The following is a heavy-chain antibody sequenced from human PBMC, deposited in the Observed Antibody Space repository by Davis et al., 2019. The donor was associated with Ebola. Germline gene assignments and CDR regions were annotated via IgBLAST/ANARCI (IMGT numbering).Heavy chain of an antibody. CDR1: GYTFTSYY. D-gene: IGHD2-8*02. CDR2: INPSGGST. Sequence: ASVKVSCKASGYTFTSYYMHWVRQAPGQGLEWMGIINPSGGSTSYAQKFQGRVTMTRDTSTSTVYMELSSLRSEDTAVYYCAREAPGGVLVENDAFDIWGQGTMVTVSS. V-gene: IGHV1-46*01. J-gene: IGHJ3*02. CDR3: AREAPGGVLVENDAFDI.